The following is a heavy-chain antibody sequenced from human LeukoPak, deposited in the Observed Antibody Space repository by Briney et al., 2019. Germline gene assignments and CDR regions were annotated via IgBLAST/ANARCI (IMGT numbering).Heavy chain of an antibody. CDR1: GGSKNSYY. Sequence: SETLSLTCTVSGGSKNSYYWTWIRQPTGKGLEWIGYTHPSGNTNYSPSLKSRVTISIDTSRNQFSLKLSSVTAADTAVYYCARKAPKKGWFDPWGQGTLVTVSS. CDR3: ARKAPKKGWFDP. CDR2: THPSGNT. V-gene: IGHV4-4*09. J-gene: IGHJ5*02.